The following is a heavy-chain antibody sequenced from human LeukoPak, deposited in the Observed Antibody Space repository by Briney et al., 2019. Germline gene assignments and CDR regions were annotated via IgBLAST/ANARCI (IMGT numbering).Heavy chain of an antibody. J-gene: IGHJ4*02. V-gene: IGHV4-39*07. CDR2: INHSGST. Sequence: KPSETLSLTCTVSGGSISSSSYYWSWIRQPPGKGLEWIGEINHSGSTNYNPSLKSRVTISVDTSKNQFSLKLSSVTAADTAVYYCSRDNWNYVGFDYWGQGTLVTVSS. CDR1: GGSISSSSYY. CDR3: SRDNWNYVGFDY. D-gene: IGHD1-7*01.